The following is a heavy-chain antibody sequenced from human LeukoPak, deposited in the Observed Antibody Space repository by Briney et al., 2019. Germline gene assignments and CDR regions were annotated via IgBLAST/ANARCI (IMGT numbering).Heavy chain of an antibody. CDR3: ARDRCSGGSCYSFDY. D-gene: IGHD2-15*01. CDR1: GYTFTSYG. CDR2: ISAYNGNT. J-gene: IGHJ4*02. Sequence: ASVKVSCKPSGYTFTSYGISWVRQAPGQGLEWMGWISAYNGNTNCAQKLQGRVTMTTDTSTSTAYMELRSLRSDDTAVYYCARDRCSGGSCYSFDYWGQGTLVTVSS. V-gene: IGHV1-18*01.